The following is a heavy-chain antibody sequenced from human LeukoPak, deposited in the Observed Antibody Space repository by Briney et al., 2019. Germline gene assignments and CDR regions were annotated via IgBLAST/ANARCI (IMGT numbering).Heavy chain of an antibody. CDR2: ISYDGSNK. Sequence: PGGSLRLSCAASGFTFSSYAMHWVRQAPGKGLEWVVVISYDGSNKYYADSVKGRFTISRDNSKNTLYLQMNSLRAEDTAVYYCARPIAAVVGNWFDPWGQGTLVTVSS. CDR1: GFTFSSYA. CDR3: ARPIAAVVGNWFDP. D-gene: IGHD6-13*01. J-gene: IGHJ5*02. V-gene: IGHV3-30-3*01.